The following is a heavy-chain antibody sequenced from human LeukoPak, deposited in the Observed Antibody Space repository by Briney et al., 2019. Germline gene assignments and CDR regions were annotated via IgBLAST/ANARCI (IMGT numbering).Heavy chain of an antibody. D-gene: IGHD2-8*01. CDR1: GGSITSYY. V-gene: IGHV4-4*07. J-gene: IGHJ4*02. Sequence: KASETLSLTCSVSGGSITSYYWSWIRQPAGKGLEWIGRIFASGSTNSNPSLKSRLTMSVDTSKNQFSLKLSPVTAADTAVYYCARGSGYAAGDVWGQGTLVTVSS. CDR2: IFASGST. CDR3: ARGSGYAAGDV.